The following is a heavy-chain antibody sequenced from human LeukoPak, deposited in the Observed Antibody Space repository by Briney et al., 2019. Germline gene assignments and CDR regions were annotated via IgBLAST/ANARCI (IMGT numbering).Heavy chain of an antibody. CDR1: GGSFSGYY. D-gene: IGHD3-9*01. Sequence: SETPSLTCAVYGGSFSGYYWSWIRQPPGKGLEWIGEINHSGSTNYNPSLKSRVTISVDTSKNQFSLKLSSVTAADTAVYYCARGLGGRYYDILTGYYRGSPPYLDYWGRGTLVTVSS. J-gene: IGHJ4*02. CDR3: ARGLGGRYYDILTGYYRGSPPYLDY. CDR2: INHSGST. V-gene: IGHV4-34*01.